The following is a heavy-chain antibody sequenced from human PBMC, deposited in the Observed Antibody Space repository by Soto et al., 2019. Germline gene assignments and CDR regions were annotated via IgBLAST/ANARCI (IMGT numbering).Heavy chain of an antibody. CDR2: TYYDGTT. D-gene: IGHD7-27*01. CDR3: ARLWGPDNWGLQAFDI. CDR1: ADSLSGYS. J-gene: IGHJ3*02. V-gene: IGHV4-59*01. Sequence: QVRLQESGPGLVKPTETLSLICTVSADSLSGYSWTWIRQPPGKGLEWLGLTYYDGTTHYNPSLKSRLTISIDTSNNQFSLRLTSVSAAYTAVYFCARLWGPDNWGLQAFDIWGQGAMVTVSS.